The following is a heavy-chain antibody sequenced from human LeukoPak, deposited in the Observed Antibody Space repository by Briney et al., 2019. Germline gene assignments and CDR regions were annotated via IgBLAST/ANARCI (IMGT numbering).Heavy chain of an antibody. Sequence: GGSLRLSCAASGFTFSSYSMNWVRQAPGKGLEWVSYISSSSSTIYYADSVKGRFTISRDNAKNSLYLHMNSLRAEDTAVYYCARAPRDYWGQGTLVTVSS. J-gene: IGHJ4*02. V-gene: IGHV3-48*04. CDR3: ARAPRDY. CDR2: ISSSSSTI. CDR1: GFTFSSYS.